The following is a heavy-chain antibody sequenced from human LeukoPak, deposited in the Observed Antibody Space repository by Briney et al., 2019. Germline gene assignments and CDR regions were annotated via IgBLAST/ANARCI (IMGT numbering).Heavy chain of an antibody. CDR3: ARGARPAAKVYYYYYMDV. V-gene: IGHV4-34*01. D-gene: IGHD2-2*01. CDR2: INHSGST. Sequence: SETLSLTCAVYGGSFSGYYWRWIRQPPGKGLEWIGEINHSGSTNYNPSLKSRVTISVDTSKNQFSLKLSSVTAEDTAVYYCARGARPAAKVYYYYYMDVWGKGTTVTVSS. CDR1: GGSFSGYY. J-gene: IGHJ6*03.